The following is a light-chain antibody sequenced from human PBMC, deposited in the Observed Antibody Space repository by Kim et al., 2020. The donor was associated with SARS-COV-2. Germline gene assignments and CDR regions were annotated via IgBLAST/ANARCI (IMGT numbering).Light chain of an antibody. J-gene: IGLJ3*02. CDR3: AAWDDSLSGWV. V-gene: IGLV1-47*01. CDR2: RNN. Sequence: QSVLTQPPSASGTPGQRVTISCPGSSSNIGSNYVYWYQQLPGTAPKLLIYRNNQRPSGVPDRFSGSKSGTSASLAISGLRSEDEADYSCAAWDDSLSGWVFGGGTQLTVL. CDR1: SSNIGSNY.